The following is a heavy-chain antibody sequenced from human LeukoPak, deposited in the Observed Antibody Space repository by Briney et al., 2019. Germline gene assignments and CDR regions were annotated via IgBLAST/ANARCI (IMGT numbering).Heavy chain of an antibody. Sequence: PSETLSLTCAVYGGSFSGYYWSWIRQPPGKGLEWIGEINHSGSTNYNPSLKSRVTRSVDTSKNQFSLKLSSVTAADTAVYYCAREGEYTGSYYGAFDIWGQGTMVTVSS. CDR3: AREGEYTGSYYGAFDI. J-gene: IGHJ3*02. V-gene: IGHV4-34*01. CDR1: GGSFSGYY. D-gene: IGHD1-26*01. CDR2: INHSGST.